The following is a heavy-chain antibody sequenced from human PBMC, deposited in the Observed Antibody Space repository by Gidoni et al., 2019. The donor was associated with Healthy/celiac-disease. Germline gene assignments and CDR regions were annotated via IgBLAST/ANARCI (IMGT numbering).Heavy chain of an antibody. CDR2: ISYDGSNK. CDR3: AKEDYGDYQDDAFDI. D-gene: IGHD4-17*01. CDR1: GFTFSSYG. Sequence: VQPGRSLRLSCAASGFTFSSYGMHWVRQAPGKGLEWVAVISYDGSNKYYADSVKGRFTISRDNSKNTLYLQMNSLRAEDMAVYYCAKEDYGDYQDDAFDIWGQGTMVTVSS. V-gene: IGHV3-30*18. J-gene: IGHJ3*02.